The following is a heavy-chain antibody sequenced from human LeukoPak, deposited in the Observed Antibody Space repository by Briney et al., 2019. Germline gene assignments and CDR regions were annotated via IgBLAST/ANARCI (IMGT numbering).Heavy chain of an antibody. Sequence: GGSLRLSCAASGFTFSSYGMHWVRLAPGKGLEWVSAISGGGGTTYYADSVEGRFTISRDNSKNTLYLQMNSLRAEDTAVYYCAKVPSGWYPLDIWGQGTVVTVSS. CDR1: GFTFSSYG. CDR2: ISGGGGTT. J-gene: IGHJ3*02. D-gene: IGHD6-19*01. V-gene: IGHV3-23*01. CDR3: AKVPSGWYPLDI.